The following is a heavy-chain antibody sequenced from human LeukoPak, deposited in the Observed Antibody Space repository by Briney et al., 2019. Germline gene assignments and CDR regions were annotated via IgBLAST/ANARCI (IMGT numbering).Heavy chain of an antibody. V-gene: IGHV1-3*01. CDR1: GYTFTSYA. D-gene: IGHD2-15*01. CDR3: ARGSAGYCSGGSCFPPEY. J-gene: IGHJ4*02. CDR2: INAGNGKT. Sequence: ASVKVSCKASGYTFTSYAMHWVRQAPGQRREWMGWINAGNGKTKYSQKFQGRVTITRDTSASTAYMELSSLKSEDTAVYYCARGSAGYCSGGSCFPPEYWGQGTLVTVSS.